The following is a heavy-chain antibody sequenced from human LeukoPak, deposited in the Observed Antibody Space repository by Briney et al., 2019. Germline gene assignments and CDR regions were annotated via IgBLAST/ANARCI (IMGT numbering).Heavy chain of an antibody. Sequence: SETQSLTCTVSGYSISSGYYWGWIRQPPGKGLEWIGSIYHSGSTYYNPSLKSRVTISVDTSKNQFSLKLSSVTAADTAVYYCARVPDQARYSSSSYFDYWGQGTLVTVSS. J-gene: IGHJ4*02. CDR1: GYSISSGYY. CDR2: IYHSGST. CDR3: ARVPDQARYSSSSYFDY. V-gene: IGHV4-38-2*02. D-gene: IGHD6-6*01.